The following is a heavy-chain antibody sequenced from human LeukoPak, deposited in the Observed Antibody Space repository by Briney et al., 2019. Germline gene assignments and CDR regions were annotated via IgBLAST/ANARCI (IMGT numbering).Heavy chain of an antibody. V-gene: IGHV3-66*02. D-gene: IGHD5-24*01. CDR3: ASGAGYNYPGGY. Sequence: QPGGTLRLSCAASGFTVSSNYMSWVRQAPGKGLEWVSVIYSGGSTYYADSVKGRFTISRDNSKNTLYLQTNSLRAEDTAVYYCASGAGYNYPGGYCGQGTLVTVSS. CDR1: GFTVSSNY. CDR2: IYSGGST. J-gene: IGHJ4*02.